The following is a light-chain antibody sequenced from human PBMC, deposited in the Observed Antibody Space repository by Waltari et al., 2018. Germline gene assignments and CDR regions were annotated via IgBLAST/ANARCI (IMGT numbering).Light chain of an antibody. J-gene: IGLJ6*01. CDR2: DVS. CDR3: SSYTSSITLV. V-gene: IGLV2-14*03. Sequence: QSALTQPASVSGSPGQSITISCTGPSSDVGAYNSVSWYQQHPGKAPTLMIYDVSNRPSGVSNRFSGSKSGNTASLTISELQAEDEADYYCSSYTSSITLVFGSGTKVTVL. CDR1: SSDVGAYNS.